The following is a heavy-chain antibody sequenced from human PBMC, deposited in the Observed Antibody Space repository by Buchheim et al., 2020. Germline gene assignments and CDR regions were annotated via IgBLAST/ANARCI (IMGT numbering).Heavy chain of an antibody. CDR1: GFTFSSYS. Sequence: EVQLVESGGGLVQPGGSLRLSCAASGFTFSSYSMNWVRQAPGKGLEWVSYISSSSSTIYYADSVKGRFTISRDNAKNSLYLQMNSLRAEDTAVYYCAREWRFLEWLLSSGNYYGMDVWGQGTT. J-gene: IGHJ6*02. D-gene: IGHD3-3*01. CDR3: AREWRFLEWLLSSGNYYGMDV. V-gene: IGHV3-48*01. CDR2: ISSSSSTI.